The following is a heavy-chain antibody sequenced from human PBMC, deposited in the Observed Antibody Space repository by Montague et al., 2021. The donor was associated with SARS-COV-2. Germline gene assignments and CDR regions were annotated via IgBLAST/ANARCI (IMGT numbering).Heavy chain of an antibody. J-gene: IGHJ5*02. V-gene: IGHV4-39*01. CDR3: ARLVWFGELSSENWFDP. Sequence: ETLSLPFPFSGGSLRRSSHYWGWIRQPQGKGLEWIGSIYYSGSTYYNSSLKSRVTISVDTSKNQFSLKLNSVTAADTAVYYCARLVWFGELSSENWFDPWGQGTLVTVSS. D-gene: IGHD3-10*01. CDR1: GGSLRRSSHY. CDR2: IYYSGST.